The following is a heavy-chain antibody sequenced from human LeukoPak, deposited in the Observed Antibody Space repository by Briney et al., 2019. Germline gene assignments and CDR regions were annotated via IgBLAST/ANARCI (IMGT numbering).Heavy chain of an antibody. Sequence: ASVKVSCKASGYTFTGYYMHWVRQAPGQGLEWMGWINPNSGGTNYAQKFQGRVTMTRDTSISTAYMELSRLRSDDTAVYYCARDLFYDSSGYRNGYWGQGTLVTVSS. V-gene: IGHV1-2*02. CDR3: ARDLFYDSSGYRNGY. J-gene: IGHJ4*02. CDR1: GYTFTGYY. D-gene: IGHD3-22*01. CDR2: INPNSGGT.